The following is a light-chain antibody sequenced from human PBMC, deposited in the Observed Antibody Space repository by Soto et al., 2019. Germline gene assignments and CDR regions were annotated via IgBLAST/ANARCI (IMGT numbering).Light chain of an antibody. CDR3: SSYTTSSTYV. J-gene: IGLJ1*01. CDR1: SSDVGGYNY. CDR2: DVT. V-gene: IGLV2-14*01. Sequence: QSALTQPASVSGSPGQSITLSCTGTSSDVGGYNYVSWYQQHPGKAPKLMTYDVTNRPSGVSNRFSGSKSGNTASLTISGLQAEDEADYYCSSYTTSSTYVFGTGTKLTVL.